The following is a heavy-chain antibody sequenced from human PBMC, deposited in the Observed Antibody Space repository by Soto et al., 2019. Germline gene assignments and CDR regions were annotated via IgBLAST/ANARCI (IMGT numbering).Heavy chain of an antibody. V-gene: IGHV3-23*01. CDR3: AKNSGWFNT. Sequence: GGSLRLSCVGSGFSFRKYAMNWVRQAPGKGLEWVSGISGSGGSGRGFYADPVKGRFTISRDNSINTVFLQMNSLRADDTALYFCAKNSGWFNTWGQGALVTVSS. J-gene: IGHJ5*02. CDR1: GFSFRKYA. CDR2: ISGSGGSGRG. D-gene: IGHD3-10*01.